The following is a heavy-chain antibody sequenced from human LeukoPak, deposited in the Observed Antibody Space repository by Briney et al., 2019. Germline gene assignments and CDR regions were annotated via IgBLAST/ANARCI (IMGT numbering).Heavy chain of an antibody. J-gene: IGHJ4*02. CDR2: IQTSGTT. CDR3: ARRFPGGYGDYFDY. CDR1: GGSISNYY. D-gene: IGHD4-17*01. V-gene: IGHV4-4*07. Sequence: PSQTLSLTCTVSGGSISNYYWSWIRQPAGKGLEWIGRIQTSGTTNYNSSLESRVTMSVDTSKNQFSLKVTSVTAADTAVYYCARRFPGGYGDYFDYWGQGILVTVST.